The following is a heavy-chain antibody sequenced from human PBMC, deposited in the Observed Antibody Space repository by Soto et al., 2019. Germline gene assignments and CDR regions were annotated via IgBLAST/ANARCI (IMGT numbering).Heavy chain of an antibody. CDR1: GGSISSGAYS. V-gene: IGHV4-30-2*01. D-gene: IGHD2-15*01. CDR2: IYHRGTS. CDR3: ARTLDLGGSAGTNWFDP. Sequence: PSETLSLTCTVSGGSISSGAYSWSWIRLPPGKRLEWIGYIYHRGTSHYSPSLKSRVTMSVDRSRNQFSLNLRSVTAADTAVYYCARTLDLGGSAGTNWFDPWGQGTLVTVSS. J-gene: IGHJ5*02.